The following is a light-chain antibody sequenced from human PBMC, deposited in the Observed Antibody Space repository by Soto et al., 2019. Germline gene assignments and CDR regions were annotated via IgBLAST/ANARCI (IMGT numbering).Light chain of an antibody. V-gene: IGKV1-33*01. J-gene: IGKJ2*01. CDR1: QAISKD. CDR2: EAS. CDR3: QQYYYLPYT. Sequence: DIQMTQSPSSLSASLGDRVTMTCRASQAISKDLNWYQQKPGKAPKLLMFEASNLQTGVSSRLSGGGSGTYFTLTINSLQPEDSATYYCQQYYYLPYTFGQGTTLEI.